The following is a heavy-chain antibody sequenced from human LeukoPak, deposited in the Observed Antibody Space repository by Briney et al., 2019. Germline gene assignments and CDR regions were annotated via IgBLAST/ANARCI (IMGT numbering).Heavy chain of an antibody. Sequence: EASVKVSCKTSGYTFTRFYVHWVRQAPGHGLEWMGWINPNTGGTNFAQKFQGRVTMTTDTSITTAYMDLRSLTSDDTAVYYCAREADFNGSGRGDSWGQGTLVIVSS. CDR2: INPNTGGT. CDR1: GYTFTRFY. CDR3: AREADFNGSGRGDS. V-gene: IGHV1-2*02. J-gene: IGHJ4*02. D-gene: IGHD3-10*01.